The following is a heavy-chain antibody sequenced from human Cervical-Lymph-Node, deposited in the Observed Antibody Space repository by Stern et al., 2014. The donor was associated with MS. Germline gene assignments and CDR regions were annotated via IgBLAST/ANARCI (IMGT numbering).Heavy chain of an antibody. V-gene: IGHV4-34*01. D-gene: IGHD1-26*01. CDR1: GGSFSGYY. CDR3: ARGQGSGSSY. CDR2: INHSGST. J-gene: IGHJ4*02. Sequence: QVQLQQWGAGLLKPSETLSLTCAVYGGSFSGYYWSWIRQPPGKGLEWIGEINHSGSTNYNPSLKSRVTISVDTSKNQFSLKLSSVTAADTAVYYCARGQGSGSSYWGQGTLVTVSS.